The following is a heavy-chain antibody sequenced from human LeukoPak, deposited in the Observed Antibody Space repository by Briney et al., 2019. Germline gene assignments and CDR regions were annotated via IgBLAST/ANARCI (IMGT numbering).Heavy chain of an antibody. V-gene: IGHV1-46*01. CDR1: GYTFTSYY. J-gene: IGHJ6*02. CDR3: ARDSLPPPDSSSAQYYYYGMDV. D-gene: IGHD6-13*01. CDR2: INPSGGST. Sequence: ASVKVSCKASGYTFTSYYMHWVRQAPGQGLEWIGIINPSGGSTSYAQKFQGRVTMTRDTSTSTVYMELSSLRSEDTAVYYCARDSLPPPDSSSAQYYYYGMDVWGQGTTVTVSS.